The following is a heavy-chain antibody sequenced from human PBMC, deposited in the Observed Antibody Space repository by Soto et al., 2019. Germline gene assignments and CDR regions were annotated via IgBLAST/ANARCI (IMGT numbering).Heavy chain of an antibody. D-gene: IGHD6-19*01. J-gene: IGHJ6*03. CDR1: GGSISSSSYY. CDR3: ARDCIAVAGTYYYYYMDV. V-gene: IGHV4-39*01. CDR2: IYYIGST. Sequence: QLQLQESGPGLVKPSETLSLTCTVSGGSISSSSYYWGWIRQPPGKGLEWIGSIYYIGSTYYNPSLKSRVTISVDTSKNQFSLKLSSVTAADTAVYYCARDCIAVAGTYYYYYMDVWGKGTTVTVSS.